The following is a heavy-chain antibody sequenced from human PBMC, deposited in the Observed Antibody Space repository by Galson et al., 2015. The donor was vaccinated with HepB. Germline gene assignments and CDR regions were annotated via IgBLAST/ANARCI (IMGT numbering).Heavy chain of an antibody. Sequence: SVKVSCKASGGTFRSCAISWVRQDPGQGLEWMGGIIPIFGTANYAQKSQGRVTITADESTSTAYMELSSLRSEDTAVCYCARGAGIVVVPAAPDYYYGMDVWGQGTTVTVSS. CDR1: GGTFRSCA. CDR3: ARGAGIVVVPAAPDYYYGMDV. D-gene: IGHD2-2*01. J-gene: IGHJ6*02. V-gene: IGHV1-69*13. CDR2: IIPIFGTA.